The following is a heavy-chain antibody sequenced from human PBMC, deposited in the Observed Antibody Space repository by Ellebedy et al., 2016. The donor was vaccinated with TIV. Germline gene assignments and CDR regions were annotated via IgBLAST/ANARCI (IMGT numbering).Heavy chain of an antibody. CDR2: INPSGGT. D-gene: IGHD1-26*01. CDR1: GGSFLGYY. Sequence: SETLSLXXTVHGGSFLGYYWSWIRQSPGKGLQWIGDINPSGGTNYTTSLKSRLTMSIDTSKWQVSLSLKSATAADTAVYYCARDETVYRSFDPWGQGTLVTVSS. CDR3: ARDETVYRSFDP. J-gene: IGHJ5*02. V-gene: IGHV4-34*01.